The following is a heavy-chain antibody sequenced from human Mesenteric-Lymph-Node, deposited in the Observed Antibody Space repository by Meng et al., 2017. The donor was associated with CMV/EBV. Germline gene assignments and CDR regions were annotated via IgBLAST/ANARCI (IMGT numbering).Heavy chain of an antibody. J-gene: IGHJ3*02. V-gene: IGHV3-74*01. CDR2: INSDDSST. Sequence: GGSLRLSCAASGFTFSTYWMHWVRQAPGKGLVWVSRINSDDSSTNYADSVKGRFTISRDNAKNTLYLQMNSLRAEDTAVYYCARGLKGGNDAFDIWGQGTMVTVSS. CDR1: GFTFSTYW. CDR3: ARGLKGGNDAFDI. D-gene: IGHD3-16*01.